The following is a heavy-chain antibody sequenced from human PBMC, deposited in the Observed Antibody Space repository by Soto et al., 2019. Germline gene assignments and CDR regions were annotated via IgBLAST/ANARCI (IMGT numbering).Heavy chain of an antibody. V-gene: IGHV1-18*01. Sequence: QVQLVQSGAEVKKPGASVKVSCKASGYSFTRYGISWVRQAPGQGLAWMGWISGYNANTNYPENLQGRVTMTTDTSTSTAHMDVRNLISDDTAVYYCARMVDVPYYYYGLDFGGQVTTVTVS. J-gene: IGHJ6*02. D-gene: IGHD2-15*01. CDR1: GYSFTRYG. CDR2: ISGYNANT. CDR3: ARMVDVPYYYYGLDF.